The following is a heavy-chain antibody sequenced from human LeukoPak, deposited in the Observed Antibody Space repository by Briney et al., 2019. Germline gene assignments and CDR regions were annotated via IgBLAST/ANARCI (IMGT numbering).Heavy chain of an antibody. D-gene: IGHD6-13*01. J-gene: IGHJ4*02. CDR1: GDSISSYY. CDR2: IYYSGNT. CDR3: ARGYSSSWYVY. V-gene: IGHV4-59*01. Sequence: PSETLSLTCTVSGDSISSYYWSWIRQPPGKGLEWIGHIYYSGNTNYNPSLKSRVTISIDTSKIQFSLKLSSVTAADTAVYYCARGYSSSWYVYWGPGTLVTVSS.